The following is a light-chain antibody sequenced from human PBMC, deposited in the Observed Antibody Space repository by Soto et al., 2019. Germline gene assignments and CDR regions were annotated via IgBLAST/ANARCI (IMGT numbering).Light chain of an antibody. CDR3: QLANSFPT. V-gene: IGKV1-12*01. CDR1: QPISSW. CDR2: AAS. J-gene: IGKJ1*01. Sequence: EIQMTQSPSSVSASVGDRVTITCRASQPISSWLAWYQQKPGEAPKLLIFAASTLQSGVPSRFSGRGAGTHFTLTISSLQPEDSAIYYCQLANSFPTFGRGTRVDLK.